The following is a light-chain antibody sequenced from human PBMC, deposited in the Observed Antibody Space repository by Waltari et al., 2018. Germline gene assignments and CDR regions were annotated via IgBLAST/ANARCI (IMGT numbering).Light chain of an antibody. CDR3: QTWANYSVF. CDR1: KLGDKY. CDR2: HDK. Sequence: SYDLIQPPSVSVSPGQTVSITCSGDKLGDKYTSWYQQKPGQSPVLVIYHDKQRPSGIPERFAGSNSGNTVTLTISGTQTLDEADYYCQTWANYSVFFGGGTKLTVL. J-gene: IGLJ2*01. V-gene: IGLV3-1*01.